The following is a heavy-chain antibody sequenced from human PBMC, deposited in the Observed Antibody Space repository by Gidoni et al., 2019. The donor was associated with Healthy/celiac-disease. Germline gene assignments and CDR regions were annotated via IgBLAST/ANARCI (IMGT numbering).Heavy chain of an antibody. V-gene: IGHV3-23*01. CDR3: AKAFPRWGSGSYYFDY. J-gene: IGHJ4*02. D-gene: IGHD3-10*01. Sequence: EVQLLESGGGLVQPGGSLRLSCAASGFTFSSYAMSWVRQAPGKGLDWVSAISGSGGSTYYADSVKGRFTISRDNSKNTLYLQMNSLRAEDTAVYYCAKAFPRWGSGSYYFDYWGQGTLVTVSS. CDR1: GFTFSSYA. CDR2: ISGSGGST.